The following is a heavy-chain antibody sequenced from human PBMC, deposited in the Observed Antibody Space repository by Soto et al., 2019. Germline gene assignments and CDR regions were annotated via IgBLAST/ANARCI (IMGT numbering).Heavy chain of an antibody. V-gene: IGHV4-39*01. D-gene: IGHD2-15*01. CDR3: APLSVSISGPYGIHV. Sequence: QLHLQESGPGLVKPSETMSLTCSVSGYSVSSSHYYWAWIRQPPGKGLEWIGSMFYSGLTYYNPSLKSRATLSVDTSKNQFSVRLNSVTAADTAVYYCAPLSVSISGPYGIHVWGQGTTVTVSS. CDR1: GYSVSSSHYY. CDR2: MFYSGLT. J-gene: IGHJ6*02.